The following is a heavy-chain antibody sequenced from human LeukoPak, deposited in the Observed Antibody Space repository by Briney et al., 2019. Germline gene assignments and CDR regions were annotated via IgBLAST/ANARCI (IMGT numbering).Heavy chain of an antibody. CDR3: ARGGYSSSWAEGFDY. V-gene: IGHV3-21*01. Sequence: GGSLRLSCAASGFTFSSYSMNWVRQAPGKGLEWVSSISSSSSYIYYADSVKGRFTISRDNAKNSLYLQMDSLRAEDTAVYYCARGGYSSSWAEGFDYWGQGTLVTVSS. CDR2: ISSSSSYI. CDR1: GFTFSSYS. J-gene: IGHJ4*02. D-gene: IGHD6-13*01.